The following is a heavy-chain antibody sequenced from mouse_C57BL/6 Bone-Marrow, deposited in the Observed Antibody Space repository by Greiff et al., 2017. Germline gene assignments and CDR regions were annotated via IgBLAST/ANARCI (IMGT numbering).Heavy chain of an antibody. V-gene: IGHV1-36*01. CDR2: VYPYNGGT. Sequence: EVQLQQSGPVLVKPGPSVKISCKASGFTFTDYYMHWVKQSHGKSLEWIGLVYPYNGGTSYNQKFKGKATLTVDTSSSTAYMELNSLTSEDSAVXYSARWRDYDYDGVYFDYWGQGPTLTVSP. D-gene: IGHD2-4*01. CDR3: ARWRDYDYDGVYFDY. CDR1: GFTFTDYY. J-gene: IGHJ2*01.